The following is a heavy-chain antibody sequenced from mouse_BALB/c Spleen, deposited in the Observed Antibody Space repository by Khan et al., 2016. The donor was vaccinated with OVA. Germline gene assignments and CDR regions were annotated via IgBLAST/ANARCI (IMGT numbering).Heavy chain of an antibody. Sequence: QVQLKESGAELMKPGATVKISCKATGYTFSSYWIEWVKQRPGHGLEWIGEILPGSNSTNYNERFKGKATITEDTSSNTAYMQLSSLTSEDSAIYYCARGNYYGSTSWFGYWGQGTLVTVSA. J-gene: IGHJ3*01. D-gene: IGHD1-1*01. CDR3: ARGNYYGSTSWFGY. CDR1: GYTFSSYW. CDR2: ILPGSNST. V-gene: IGHV1-9*01.